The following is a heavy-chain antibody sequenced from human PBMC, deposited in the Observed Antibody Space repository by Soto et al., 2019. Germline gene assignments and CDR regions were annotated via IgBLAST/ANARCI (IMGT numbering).Heavy chain of an antibody. D-gene: IGHD1-26*01. J-gene: IGHJ4*02. CDR1: GFSLSDTKMG. CDR2: IFSNDEK. V-gene: IGHV2-26*01. Sequence: QVTLKESGPVLVKPTETLTLTCTVSGFSLSDTKMGVTWIRQPPGKALEWLAHIFSNDEKSYGPSLKGRLSISKDTSKSEVVYTVTNMDPVDTATYYCGRMVRIVGATYYFDYWGQGTLVTFSS. CDR3: GRMVRIVGATYYFDY.